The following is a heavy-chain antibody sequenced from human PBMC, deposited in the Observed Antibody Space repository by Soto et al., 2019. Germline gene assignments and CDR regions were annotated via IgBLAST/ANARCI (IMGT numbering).Heavy chain of an antibody. Sequence: GGSLRLSCAASGFTFSSYSMNWVRQAPGKGLEWVSSISSSSSYIYYADSVKGRFTISRDNAKNSLYLQMNSLRAEDTAVYYCARDGLKWLDTLFYMDVWGKGTTVTVSS. V-gene: IGHV3-21*01. CDR2: ISSSSSYI. J-gene: IGHJ6*03. CDR3: ARDGLKWLDTLFYMDV. CDR1: GFTFSSYS. D-gene: IGHD6-19*01.